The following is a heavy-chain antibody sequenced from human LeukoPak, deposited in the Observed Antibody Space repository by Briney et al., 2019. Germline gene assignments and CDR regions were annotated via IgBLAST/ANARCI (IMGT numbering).Heavy chain of an antibody. V-gene: IGHV3-74*01. Sequence: GGSLRLSCAASGLAFSAYKMHWVRQAPRKGLVWVSRISTDGYTTDYADFVQGRFTASRDNTKNTWSLEMNSLRAEDTAVYYCARDLLQTGYSSGWLPGRSNWFDPWGQGTLVTVSS. D-gene: IGHD6-19*01. CDR1: GLAFSAYK. J-gene: IGHJ5*02. CDR2: ISTDGYTT. CDR3: ARDLLQTGYSSGWLPGRSNWFDP.